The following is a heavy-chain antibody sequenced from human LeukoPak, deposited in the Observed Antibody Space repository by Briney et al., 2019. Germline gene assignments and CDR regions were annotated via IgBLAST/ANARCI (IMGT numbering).Heavy chain of an antibody. CDR3: AKRFGDQPPSWFDP. CDR2: IYSGGST. V-gene: IGHV3-53*01. J-gene: IGHJ5*02. Sequence: GGSLRLSCAASGFTVSSNYMSWVRQAPGKGLEWVSVIYSGGSTYYADSVKGRFTISRDNPKNTLYLQMNSLRAEDTAVYYCAKRFGDQPPSWFDPWGQGTLVTVSS. D-gene: IGHD3-10*01. CDR1: GFTVSSNY.